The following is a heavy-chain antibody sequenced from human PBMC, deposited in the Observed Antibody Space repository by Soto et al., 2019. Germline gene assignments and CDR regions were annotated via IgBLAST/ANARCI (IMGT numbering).Heavy chain of an antibody. CDR2: TYYRSRWYS. D-gene: IGHD2-15*01. CDR3: ARSEEDSDYYYYGLDV. J-gene: IGHJ6*02. V-gene: IGHV6-1*01. Sequence: QTLSLPCVISGDSVSSSSGAWNWVRQSPSRGLEWLGRTYYRSRWYSDFAVSVRGRIVINADTSKNQFSLQLNSVTPEDTAVYFCARSEEDSDYYYYGLDVWGQGTTVTVS. CDR1: GDSVSSSSGA.